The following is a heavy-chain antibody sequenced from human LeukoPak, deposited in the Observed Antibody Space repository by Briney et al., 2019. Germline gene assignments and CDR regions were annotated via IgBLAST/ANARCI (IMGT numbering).Heavy chain of an antibody. CDR2: INYSGVST. J-gene: IGHJ4*02. Sequence: GGSLRLSCAASGFTFSNHDMTWIRQAPGKGLEWVSVINYSGVSTNYADSVKGRFTISRDNSKNTVYLQMNSLRVEDTAVYYCAKDQNWEGGYWGQGTLVTVSS. CDR1: GFTFSNHD. D-gene: IGHD7-27*01. CDR3: AKDQNWEGGY. V-gene: IGHV3-23*01.